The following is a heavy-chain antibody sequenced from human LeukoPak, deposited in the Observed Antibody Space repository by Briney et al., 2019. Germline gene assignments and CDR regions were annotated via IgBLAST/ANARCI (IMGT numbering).Heavy chain of an antibody. Sequence: GGSLRLSCGASGFTFSDYSMNWVRQAPGKGLAWAASITSAGGYRYYADSVKGRFTISRDNAQNSLFLQMDSLRPEDTAAYFCATSGGFVLPNAITGNWYMDVWGRGTTVTVSS. CDR2: ITSAGGYR. J-gene: IGHJ6*03. V-gene: IGHV3-21*06. CDR3: ATSGGFVLPNAITGNWYMDV. D-gene: IGHD2-2*01. CDR1: GFTFSDYS.